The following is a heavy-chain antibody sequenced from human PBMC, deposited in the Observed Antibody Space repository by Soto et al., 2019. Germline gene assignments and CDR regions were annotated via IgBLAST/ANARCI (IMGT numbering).Heavy chain of an antibody. CDR3: AKDRGVYYDILTGYYTLYYFDY. CDR1: GFTFSFYA. Sequence: GGSLRLSFAAPGFTFSFYAMSWVRQAPGKGLEWVSAISVSGGSTYYADSGKGRFTISRDNSKNTLYLQMNSLRAEDTAVYYCAKDRGVYYDILTGYYTLYYFDYWGQGT. J-gene: IGHJ4*02. D-gene: IGHD3-9*01. V-gene: IGHV3-23*01. CDR2: ISVSGGST.